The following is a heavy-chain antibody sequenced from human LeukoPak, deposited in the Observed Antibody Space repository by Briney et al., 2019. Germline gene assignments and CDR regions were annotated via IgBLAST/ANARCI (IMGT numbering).Heavy chain of an antibody. J-gene: IGHJ6*02. CDR1: GFTFTNFW. CDR2: INGDGSDR. Sequence: GGSLRLSCAASGFTFTNFWMSWVRQAPGKGLEWVANINGDGSDRYYMDSLKGRFTISRDNAKNSLYLQMNSLRVEDTAIYYCAIAYGLDVWGQGTTVTVSS. CDR3: AIAYGLDV. V-gene: IGHV3-7*03.